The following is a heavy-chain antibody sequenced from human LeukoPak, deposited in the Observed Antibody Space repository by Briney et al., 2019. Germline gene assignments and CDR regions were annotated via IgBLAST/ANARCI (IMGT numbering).Heavy chain of an antibody. J-gene: IGHJ4*02. V-gene: IGHV3-49*03. Sequence: GGSLRLSCTASGFTFGDYAMSWFRQAPGKGLEWVGFFRSKAYGGTTEYAASVKGRFTISRDDSKSIAYLQMNSLRSEDTAVYYCAADPSWLLRYVGYGYEFDYWGQGTLVTVSS. CDR1: GFTFGDYA. CDR2: FRSKAYGGTT. CDR3: AADPSWLLRYVGYGYEFDY. D-gene: IGHD5-12*01.